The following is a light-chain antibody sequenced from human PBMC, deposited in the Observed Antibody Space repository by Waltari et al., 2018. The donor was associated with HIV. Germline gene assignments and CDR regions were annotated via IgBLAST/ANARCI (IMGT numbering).Light chain of an antibody. CDR3: GSYTNTTTSVV. CDR2: EVI. J-gene: IGLJ2*01. Sequence: QSPLTQPPSVSGSPGQSITIPSTGTSGSVGYYTFASWYQQHPGRAPQLIIYEVIRRPSGVSNRFSGSKSGNTASLTISGLQAEDEADYSCGSYTNTTTSVVFGGGTKLTVL. V-gene: IGLV2-14*01. CDR1: SGSVGYYTF.